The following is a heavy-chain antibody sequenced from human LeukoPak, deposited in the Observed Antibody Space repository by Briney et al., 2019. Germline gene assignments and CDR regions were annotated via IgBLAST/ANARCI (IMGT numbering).Heavy chain of an antibody. CDR1: GYTFTSYY. J-gene: IGHJ4*02. CDR3: AWSGYDHTFDY. D-gene: IGHD5-12*01. CDR2: INPSGGST. V-gene: IGHV1-46*03. Sequence: ASVKVSCKAFGYTFTSYYMHWVRQAPGQGLQWMGIINPSGGSTSYAQKFQGRIIMTRDMSTSTVYMELSSLRSEDTAVYYCAWSGYDHTFDYWGQGTLVTVSS.